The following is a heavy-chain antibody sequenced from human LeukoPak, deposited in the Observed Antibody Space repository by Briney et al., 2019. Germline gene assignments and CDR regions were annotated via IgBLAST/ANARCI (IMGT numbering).Heavy chain of an antibody. J-gene: IGHJ4*02. Sequence: TSETLSLTRTVSGGSISSYYWSWIRQPPGKGLEWIGYIYYSGSTNYNPSLKSRVTISVDTSKNQFSLKLSSVTAADTAVYYCARLQRAAPDYWGQGTLVTVSS. CDR2: IYYSGST. CDR3: ARLQRAAPDY. CDR1: GGSISSYY. D-gene: IGHD6-13*01. V-gene: IGHV4-59*08.